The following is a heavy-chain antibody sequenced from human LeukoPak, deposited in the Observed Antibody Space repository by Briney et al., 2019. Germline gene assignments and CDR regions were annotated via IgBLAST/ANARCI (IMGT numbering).Heavy chain of an antibody. J-gene: IGHJ4*02. D-gene: IGHD2-21*02. CDR2: ISGRGGST. CDR3: AKGHIVVVTAPFDY. V-gene: IGHV3-23*01. CDR1: GFTFSSYA. Sequence: GGSLRLSCAASGFTFSSYAMSWVRQAPGKGLEWVSIISGRGGSTYYADSVKGRFTISRDNSKNTLYLQMNSLRAEDTAVYYCAKGHIVVVTAPFDYWGQGTLVTVSS.